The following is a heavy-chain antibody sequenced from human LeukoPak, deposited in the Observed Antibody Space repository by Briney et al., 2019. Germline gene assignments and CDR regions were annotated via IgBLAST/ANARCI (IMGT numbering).Heavy chain of an antibody. CDR1: GLTFSSHW. CDR3: ARQGYSYGYDAFDI. J-gene: IGHJ3*02. V-gene: IGHV3-74*01. Sequence: PGGSLRLSCAASGLTFSSHWMHWVRQAPGKGLVWVSRITNDGSSTTYADSVKGRFTISRDNAKNMLYLQVNSLRAEDTAVYYCARQGYSYGYDAFDIWGQGTMVTVSS. D-gene: IGHD5-18*01. CDR2: ITNDGSST.